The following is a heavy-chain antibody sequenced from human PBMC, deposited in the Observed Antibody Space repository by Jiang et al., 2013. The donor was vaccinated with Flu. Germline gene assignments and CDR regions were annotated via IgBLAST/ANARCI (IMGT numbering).Heavy chain of an antibody. V-gene: IGHV4-30-4*01. J-gene: IGHJ6*02. CDR2: IYYTGST. Sequence: TLSLTCTVSGGSITNGNYYWTWIRQSPGKGLEWIGYIYYTGSTHYNPSLKSRASISGDTPKNQLSLRLTSVTAADTAVYYCARSDYYYYGVDVWGQGTTVIVSS. CDR1: GGSITNGNYY. CDR3: ARSDYYYYGVDV.